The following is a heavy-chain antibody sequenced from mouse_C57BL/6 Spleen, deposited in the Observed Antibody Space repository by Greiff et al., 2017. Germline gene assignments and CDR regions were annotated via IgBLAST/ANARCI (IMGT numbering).Heavy chain of an antibody. CDR3: AREWRDSSGYVGY. V-gene: IGHV1-69*01. Sequence: QVQLQQPGAELVMPGASVKLSCKASGYTFTSYWMHWVKQRPGQGLEWIGEIDPSDSYTNYNQKFKGKSTLTVDKSSSTAYMQLSSLTSEDSAVYYCAREWRDSSGYVGYWGQGTTLTVSS. D-gene: IGHD3-2*02. CDR1: GYTFTSYW. J-gene: IGHJ2*01. CDR2: IDPSDSYT.